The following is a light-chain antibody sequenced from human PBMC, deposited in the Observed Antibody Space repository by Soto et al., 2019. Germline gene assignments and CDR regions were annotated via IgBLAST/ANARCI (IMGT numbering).Light chain of an antibody. V-gene: IGLV2-11*01. CDR2: DVS. J-gene: IGLJ3*02. Sequence: QSALTQPRSVSGSPGQSVTMSCTGTSSDVGGYNYVSWYQQHPGKARKLMVYDVSKRPSGVPDRFSGSKSGNTASLTISGLHGEDEADYYCCSYAGSYTLRVFGGGTKLTLL. CDR1: SSDVGGYNY. CDR3: CSYAGSYTLRV.